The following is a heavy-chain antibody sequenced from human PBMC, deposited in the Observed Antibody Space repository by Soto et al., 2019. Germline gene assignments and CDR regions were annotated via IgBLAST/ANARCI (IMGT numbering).Heavy chain of an antibody. CDR3: ARDKGRLAYDY. V-gene: IGHV3-7*01. CDR2: IKQDGSEK. J-gene: IGHJ4*02. Sequence: PGGSLRLSCAASGFTFSSYWMSWVRQAPGKGLEWVANIKQDGSEKYYVDSVRGRFTISRDNAKNSLYLQMNSLRAEDTAVYYCARDKGRLAYDYWGQGTLVTVSS. CDR1: GFTFSSYW. D-gene: IGHD6-19*01.